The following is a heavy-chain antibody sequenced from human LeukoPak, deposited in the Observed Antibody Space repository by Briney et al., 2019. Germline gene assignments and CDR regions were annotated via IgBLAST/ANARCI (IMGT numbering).Heavy chain of an antibody. CDR2: INHSRST. Sequence: PSETLSLTCAVYGGSFSPYYWSWIRQSPDKGLEWIGEINHSRSTNYNPSLKSRVTISVDTSRNQFSLKLSSVTAADTAVYYCAREEVAGEGNFDYWGQGTLVTVSS. CDR1: GGSFSPYY. V-gene: IGHV4-34*01. D-gene: IGHD6-19*01. J-gene: IGHJ4*02. CDR3: AREEVAGEGNFDY.